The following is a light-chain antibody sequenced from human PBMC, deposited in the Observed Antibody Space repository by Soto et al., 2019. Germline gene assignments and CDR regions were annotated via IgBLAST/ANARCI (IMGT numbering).Light chain of an antibody. V-gene: IGKV1-5*03. J-gene: IGKJ2*01. CDR2: KAS. CDR3: QHYTSYSVYT. CDR1: QSISNW. Sequence: DIQMTQSPSTLSASVGDRVTITCRASQSISNWLAWYQQKPGKAPKVLIYKASSLESGVPSRFSGSGSGTEFTLTISSLQPDDFATYYCQHYTSYSVYTFGQGTKLEIK.